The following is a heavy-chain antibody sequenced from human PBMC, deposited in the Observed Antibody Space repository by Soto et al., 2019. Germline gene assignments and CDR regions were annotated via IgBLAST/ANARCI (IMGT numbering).Heavy chain of an antibody. CDR3: ARDGCRSTTCYSD. D-gene: IGHD2-2*01. J-gene: IGHJ4*02. Sequence: EVQLVESGGGLVQPGGSLRLSCAASGFTVSNNYMGWVRQAPGKGLEWVSLIYSGGSTYYADSVKGRFTISRDNSKNTLYLQMNSLRAEDTAVYYCARDGCRSTTCYSDWGQGTLVTVSS. CDR1: GFTVSNNY. CDR2: IYSGGST. V-gene: IGHV3-66*01.